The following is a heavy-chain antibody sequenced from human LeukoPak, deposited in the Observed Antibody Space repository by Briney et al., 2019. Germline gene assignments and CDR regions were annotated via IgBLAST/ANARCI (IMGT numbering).Heavy chain of an antibody. J-gene: IGHJ4*02. CDR1: GFTFSSYQ. D-gene: IGHD5-18*01. Sequence: GGSLRLSCAASGFTFSSYQMNWVRQAPGKGLQWVSYISSSGSTIDYADSVKGRFTISRDNAKNSLYLQMSSLRAEDTAVYYCTRITTAMDVDYWGQGTLVTVPS. V-gene: IGHV3-48*03. CDR2: ISSSGSTI. CDR3: TRITTAMDVDY.